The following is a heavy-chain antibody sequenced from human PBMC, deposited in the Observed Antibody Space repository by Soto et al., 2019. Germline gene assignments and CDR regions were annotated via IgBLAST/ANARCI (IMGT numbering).Heavy chain of an antibody. V-gene: IGHV4-39*07. CDR3: ARREYDFWSGYGGAFDI. Sequence: SETLSLTCTVSGGSISSSSYYWGWIRQPPGEGLEWIGYIYYSGSTYYNPSLKSRVTISVDTSKNQFSLKLSSVTAADTAVYYCARREYDFWSGYGGAFDIWGQGTMVTVSS. J-gene: IGHJ3*02. CDR1: GGSISSSSYY. CDR2: IYYSGST. D-gene: IGHD3-3*01.